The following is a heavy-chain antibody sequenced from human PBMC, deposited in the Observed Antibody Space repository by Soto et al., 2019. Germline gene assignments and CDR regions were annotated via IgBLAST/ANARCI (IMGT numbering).Heavy chain of an antibody. CDR2: IDSGGST. Sequence: EVQLVESGGGLVQPGGSLRLSCAASGFTVSSNYMSWVRQAPGKGLEWVSVIDSGGSTYYADSVKGRFTISRDNSKNTLNLKMNSLRAEDTAVYYCARAGVEGPFWSGYYRDDYYMDVWGKGTTVTVSS. CDR3: ARAGVEGPFWSGYYRDDYYMDV. D-gene: IGHD3-3*01. J-gene: IGHJ6*03. CDR1: GFTVSSNY. V-gene: IGHV3-66*01.